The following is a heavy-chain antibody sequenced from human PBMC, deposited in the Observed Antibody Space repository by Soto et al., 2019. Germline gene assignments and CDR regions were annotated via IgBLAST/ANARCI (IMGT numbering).Heavy chain of an antibody. V-gene: IGHV4-61*10. CDR3: SRGTGCGKAGIDFDN. CDR2: NYYNVSS. D-gene: IGHD1-26*01. J-gene: IGHJ4*01. Sequence: PSETLTLSCTVSGGSVSSGRYSWSWIPQAAVKGLEWIGYNYYNVSSDYDPSLKSRVTITIATSKNQFSLKLSSVTAADTAVYYYSRGTGCGKAGIDFDNWGQGTLVTVSS. CDR1: GGSVSSGRYS.